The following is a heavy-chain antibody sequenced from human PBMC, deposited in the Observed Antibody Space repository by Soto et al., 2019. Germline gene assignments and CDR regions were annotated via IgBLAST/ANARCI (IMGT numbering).Heavy chain of an antibody. J-gene: IGHJ4*02. CDR3: AGDLRFLEGLLIEY. CDR2: IIPILGIA. CDR1: GGTFSSYT. V-gene: IGHV1-69*08. Sequence: QVQLVQSGAEVKKPGSSVKVSCKASGGTFSSYTISWVRQAPGQGLEWMGRIIPILGIANYAQKFQCRVTITGDKSTNTAYMELSSLRTEDTAGYYCAGDLRFLEGLLIEYRGQGTLVTVSS. D-gene: IGHD3-3*01.